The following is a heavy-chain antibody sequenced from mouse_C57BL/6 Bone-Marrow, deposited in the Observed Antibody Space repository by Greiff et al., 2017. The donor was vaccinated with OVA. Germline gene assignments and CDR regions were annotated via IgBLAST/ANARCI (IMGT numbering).Heavy chain of an antibody. D-gene: IGHD1-2*01. Sequence: VQLQQSGAELVKPGASVKLSCTASGFNIKDYYMHWVKQRTEQGLEWIGRIDPEDGETKYATKFQGKATITADTSSHTAYLQLSSLTSEDTAVDYCARHHYDDKYQGYFDVWGKGTTVTVSS. V-gene: IGHV14-2*01. CDR3: ARHHYDDKYQGYFDV. CDR1: GFNIKDYY. J-gene: IGHJ1*03. CDR2: IDPEDGET.